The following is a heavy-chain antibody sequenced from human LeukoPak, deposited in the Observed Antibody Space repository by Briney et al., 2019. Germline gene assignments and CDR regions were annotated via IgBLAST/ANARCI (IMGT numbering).Heavy chain of an antibody. D-gene: IGHD6-13*01. CDR1: GGTFSSYA. CDR2: IIPILGIA. J-gene: IGHJ5*02. Sequence: SVKVSCKASGGTFSSYAISWVRQAPGQGLEWMGRIIPILGIANYAQKFQGRVTITADKSTSTAYMELSSLRSEDTAVYYCARDLRQQLGGDWSDPWGQGTLVTVSS. CDR3: ARDLRQQLGGDWSDP. V-gene: IGHV1-69*04.